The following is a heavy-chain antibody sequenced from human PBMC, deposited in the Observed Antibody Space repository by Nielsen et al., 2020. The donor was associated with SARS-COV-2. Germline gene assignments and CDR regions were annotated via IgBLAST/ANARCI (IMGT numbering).Heavy chain of an antibody. CDR3: ARVDSTRVFAILHWFDP. J-gene: IGHJ5*02. D-gene: IGHD2-21*01. CDR2: ASSDGSKK. V-gene: IGHV3-33*05. CDR1: GFTFSSYG. Sequence: GGSLRLSCAASGFTFSSYGIHWVRQAPGKGLEWVAVASSDGSKKYYADSVKGRFTISRDNSKNTLYLQMSTLRVEDTAVYYCARVDSTRVFAILHWFDPWGQGTLVTVSS.